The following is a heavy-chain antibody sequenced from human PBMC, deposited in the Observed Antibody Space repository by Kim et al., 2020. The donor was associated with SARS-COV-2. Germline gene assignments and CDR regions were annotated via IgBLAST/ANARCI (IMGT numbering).Heavy chain of an antibody. D-gene: IGHD3-10*01. CDR1: GFTFSNYA. Sequence: GGSLRLSCAASGFTFSNYAMNWVRQAPGKGLEWVGVILYDGSKKFYADSMKGRFTISRDNSKNTLYLQISSLTADDTAIYYCAKDDLYASGRIGMDVWGQGTTVTVFS. CDR3: AKDDLYASGRIGMDV. V-gene: IGHV3-30*04. CDR2: ILYDGSKK. J-gene: IGHJ6*02.